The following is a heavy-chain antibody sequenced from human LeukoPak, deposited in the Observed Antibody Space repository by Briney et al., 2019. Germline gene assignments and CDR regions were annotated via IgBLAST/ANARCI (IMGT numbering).Heavy chain of an antibody. D-gene: IGHD3-16*01. J-gene: IGHJ4*02. V-gene: IGHV4-59*01. CDR3: ARVGRGDHTWGSYYYDH. Sequence: PSETLSLTCTVSGDSISSYHWSWIRQPPGKGLEWIGYISYSGSTNYNPSLKSRVTISVDTSKNQFSLKLSSVTAADTAVYYCARVGRGDHTWGSYYYDHWGQGTLVTLSS. CDR1: GDSISSYH. CDR2: ISYSGST.